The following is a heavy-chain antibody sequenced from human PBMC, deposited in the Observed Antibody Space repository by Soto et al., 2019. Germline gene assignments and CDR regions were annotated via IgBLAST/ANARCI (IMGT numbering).Heavy chain of an antibody. D-gene: IGHD3-3*01. Sequence: PGGSLRLSCAASGFTFSSYAMSWVRQAPGKGLEWVSAISGSGGSTYYADSVKGRFTISRDNSKNTLYLQMNSLRAEDTAVYYWAKEPLFGMVGTSPDSWGQGTRVTVPS. CDR3: AKEPLFGMVGTSPDS. V-gene: IGHV3-23*01. CDR1: GFTFSSYA. CDR2: ISGSGGST. J-gene: IGHJ5*01.